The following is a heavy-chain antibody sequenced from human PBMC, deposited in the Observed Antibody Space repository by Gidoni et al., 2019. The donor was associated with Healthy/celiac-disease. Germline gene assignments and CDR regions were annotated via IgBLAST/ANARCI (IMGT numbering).Heavy chain of an antibody. D-gene: IGHD4-17*01. CDR1: GYTFTSYY. J-gene: IGHJ6*03. Sequence: QVQLVQSGAEVKKPGASSKVSCKASGYTFTSYYLHWVRKATGQGLEWMGVINPSGGSTSYAQKFQGRVTMTRDTSTSTVYMELSSLRSEDTDVYYCARDYGDGDYYYMDVWGKGTTVTVSS. CDR3: ARDYGDGDYYYMDV. V-gene: IGHV1-46*01. CDR2: INPSGGST.